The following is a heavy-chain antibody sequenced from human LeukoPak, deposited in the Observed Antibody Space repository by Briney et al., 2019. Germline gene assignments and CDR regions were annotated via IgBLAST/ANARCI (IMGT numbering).Heavy chain of an antibody. D-gene: IGHD6-13*01. CDR2: IYYSGST. Sequence: SETLSLTCTVSGGSISSSSYYWGWIRQPPGKGLEWIGSIYYSGSTYYNPSLKSRVTISVVTSKNQFSLKLSSVTAADTAVYYCARHRRNQALRKQQLVPHFDHWGQGTLVTVSS. J-gene: IGHJ4*02. CDR1: GGSISSSSYY. V-gene: IGHV4-39*01. CDR3: ARHRRNQALRKQQLVPHFDH.